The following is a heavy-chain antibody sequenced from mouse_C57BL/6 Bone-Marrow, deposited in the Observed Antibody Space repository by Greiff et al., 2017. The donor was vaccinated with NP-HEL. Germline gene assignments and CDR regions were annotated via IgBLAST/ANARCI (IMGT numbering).Heavy chain of an antibody. D-gene: IGHD1-1*01. V-gene: IGHV14-4*01. CDR1: GFNIKDDY. J-gene: IGHJ2*01. Sequence: DVKLQESGAELVRPGASVKLSCTASGFNIKDDYMHWVKQRPEQGLEWIGWIDPENGDTEYASKFQGKATITADTSSNTAYLQLSSLTSEDTAVYYCTTWGGSSSNYWGQGTTLTVSS. CDR3: TTWGGSSSNY. CDR2: IDPENGDT.